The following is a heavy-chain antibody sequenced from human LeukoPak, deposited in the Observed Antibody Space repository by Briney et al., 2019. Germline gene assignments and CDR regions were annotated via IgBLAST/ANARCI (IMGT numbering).Heavy chain of an antibody. CDR2: INPSGDGT. CDR1: GHTFTTYY. CDR3: ARDKGDYHTSGSLFVF. D-gene: IGHD3-22*01. V-gene: IGHV1-46*01. Sequence: ASVKVSCKASGHTFTTYYVHLVRQAPGQGLEWMGVINPSGDGTNYPQRFQGRVTLTRDTSTSTVYMELSSLRSEDTAVYYCARDKGDYHTSGSLFVFGGQGTLVTVSS. J-gene: IGHJ4*02.